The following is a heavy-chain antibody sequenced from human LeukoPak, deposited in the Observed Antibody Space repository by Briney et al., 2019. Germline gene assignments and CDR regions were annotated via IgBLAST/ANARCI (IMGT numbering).Heavy chain of an antibody. CDR1: GFTFSTYS. Sequence: GGSLRLSCAASGFTFSTYSMTWVRQAPGKGLEWVSSISSSGNLISYVDSLMGRVTISRDNAKNSLYLQMSSLIAEDTAVYFCARDSVYSACFDSWGQGTVVTVSS. J-gene: IGHJ4*02. D-gene: IGHD4-11*01. V-gene: IGHV3-21*01. CDR2: ISSSGNLI. CDR3: ARDSVYSACFDS.